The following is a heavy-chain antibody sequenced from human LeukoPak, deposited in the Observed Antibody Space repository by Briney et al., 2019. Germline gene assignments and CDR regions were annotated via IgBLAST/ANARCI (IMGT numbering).Heavy chain of an antibody. Sequence: SETLSLTCTVSGGSISSYYWSWIRQPPGKGLEWIGYIHYSGSTNYNPSLKSRVTISVDTSKNQFSLKLSSVTAADTAVYYCARAKGILWFGELFVLDVWGQGTTVTVSS. CDR3: ARAKGILWFGELFVLDV. CDR2: IHYSGST. D-gene: IGHD3-10*01. CDR1: GGSISSYY. V-gene: IGHV4-59*01. J-gene: IGHJ6*02.